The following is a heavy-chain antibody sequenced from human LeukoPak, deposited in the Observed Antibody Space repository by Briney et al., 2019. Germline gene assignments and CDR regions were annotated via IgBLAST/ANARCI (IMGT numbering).Heavy chain of an antibody. Sequence: SETLSLTCTVSGGSISNAAYYWSWIRQHPGKGLEWIGYIYYSGSTYYNPSLKSRVTISVDTSKNQFSLELSSVTAADMAVYYCARVEAATTNPRFDYWGQGTLVTVSS. CDR1: GGSISNAAYY. CDR3: ARVEAATTNPRFDY. J-gene: IGHJ4*02. CDR2: IYYSGST. V-gene: IGHV4-31*03. D-gene: IGHD5-24*01.